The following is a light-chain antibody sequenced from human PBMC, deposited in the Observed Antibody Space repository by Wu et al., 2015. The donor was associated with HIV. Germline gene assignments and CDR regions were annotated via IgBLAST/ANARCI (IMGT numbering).Light chain of an antibody. CDR1: QSVSTN. Sequence: EIVMTQSPATQSVSPGERATLSCRASQSVSTNLAWYQQKPGQAPRLLIYGASARATGIPARFSGSGSGTEFTLTISSLQSEDFALYYCQQYDDGPPYSFGQGTKLEIK. CDR2: GAS. CDR3: QQYDDGPPYS. J-gene: IGKJ2*03. V-gene: IGKV3-15*01.